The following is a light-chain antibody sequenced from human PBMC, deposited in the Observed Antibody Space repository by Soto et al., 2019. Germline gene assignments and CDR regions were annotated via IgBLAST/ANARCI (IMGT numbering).Light chain of an antibody. Sequence: QSALTQPASVSGSPGQSITISCTGTSSDVGGYNYVFWHQQHPGKAPKLMIYEVSNWPSGVSNRFSGAKSGNTASLTISGLQAEDEADYYCSSYTSSSTPYMVFGGGTKLTVL. J-gene: IGLJ2*01. CDR1: SSDVGGYNY. V-gene: IGLV2-14*01. CDR2: EVS. CDR3: SSYTSSSTPYMV.